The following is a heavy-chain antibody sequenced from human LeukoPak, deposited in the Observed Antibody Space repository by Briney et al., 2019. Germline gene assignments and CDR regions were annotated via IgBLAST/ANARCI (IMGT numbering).Heavy chain of an antibody. CDR3: AREDDY. CDR1: GFTFSSYA. Sequence: GGSLRLSCAASGFTFSSYAMHWVRQAPGKGLEWVAVISYDGSNKYHADSVKGRFTISRDNSKNTLYLQMNSLRAEDTAVYYCAREDDYWGQGTLVTVSS. V-gene: IGHV3-30*04. J-gene: IGHJ4*02. CDR2: ISYDGSNK.